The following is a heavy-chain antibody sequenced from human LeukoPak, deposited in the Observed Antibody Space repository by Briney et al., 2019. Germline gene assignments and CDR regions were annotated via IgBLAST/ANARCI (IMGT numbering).Heavy chain of an antibody. CDR3: ATASTSRHAFDI. CDR2: FDPEDGET. Sequence: GASVKVSCKVSGYTLTELSVHWVRQAPGKGLEWMGGFDPEDGETIYAQKFQGRVTMTEDTSTDTAYMELSSLRSEDTAVYYCATASTSRHAFDIWGQGTMVTVSS. CDR1: GYTLTELS. D-gene: IGHD4-11*01. J-gene: IGHJ3*02. V-gene: IGHV1-24*01.